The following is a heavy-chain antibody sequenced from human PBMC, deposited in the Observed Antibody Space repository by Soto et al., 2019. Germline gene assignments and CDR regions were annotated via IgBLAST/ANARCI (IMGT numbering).Heavy chain of an antibody. CDR2: VYSSGTT. J-gene: IGHJ4*02. Sequence: KTSETLSLTCTVSGGSINSYWWSWIRQRAGKGLERIGRVYSSGTTDYNPSLKSLLIISVDTYKTHFSLKLSSVTAADTAVYYCARTYWSGWVRRLFDSWGQGALVTVSS. V-gene: IGHV4-4*07. CDR3: ARTYWSGWVRRLFDS. D-gene: IGHD3-3*01. CDR1: GGSINSYW.